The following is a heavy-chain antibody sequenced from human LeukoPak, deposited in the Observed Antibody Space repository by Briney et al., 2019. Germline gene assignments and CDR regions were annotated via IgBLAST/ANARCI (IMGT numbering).Heavy chain of an antibody. Sequence: PGRSLRLSCAASGFSFTTYAMHWARQAPGKGLEWEAVISYDGSTKYYADSVKGRFTISRDNSKNTLYLQMNSLRPEDTAVYYCARVLYGASFFSGMDVWGQGTTVTVSS. D-gene: IGHD2-2*01. CDR1: GFSFTTYA. CDR3: ARVLYGASFFSGMDV. J-gene: IGHJ6*02. CDR2: ISYDGSTK. V-gene: IGHV3-30*04.